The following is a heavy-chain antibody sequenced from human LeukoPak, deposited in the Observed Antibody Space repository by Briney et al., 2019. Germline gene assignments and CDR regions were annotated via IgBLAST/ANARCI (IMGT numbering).Heavy chain of an antibody. D-gene: IGHD3-22*01. J-gene: IGHJ4*02. CDR2: ISSSSSYI. CDR1: GFTFSSYA. CDR3: ARGYYYDSSGYFSTIDY. V-gene: IGHV3-21*01. Sequence: PGGSLRLSCAASGFTFSSYAMSWVRQAPGKGLEWVSSISSSSSYIYYADSVKGRFTISRDNAKNSLYLQMNSLRAEDTAVYYCARGYYYDSSGYFSTIDYWGQGTLVTVSS.